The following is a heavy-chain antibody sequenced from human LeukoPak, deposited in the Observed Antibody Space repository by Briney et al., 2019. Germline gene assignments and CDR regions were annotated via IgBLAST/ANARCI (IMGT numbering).Heavy chain of an antibody. J-gene: IGHJ6*02. Sequence: ASVKVSCKASGYTFTSYAMHWVRQAPGQRLEWMGWINAGSGNTKYSQKFQGRVTITRDTSASTAYMELSSLRSEDTAVYFCARDYGFGALYYYYYGMDVWGQGTTVTVSS. CDR2: INAGSGNT. D-gene: IGHD3-16*01. CDR3: ARDYGFGALYYYYYGMDV. CDR1: GYTFTSYA. V-gene: IGHV1-3*01.